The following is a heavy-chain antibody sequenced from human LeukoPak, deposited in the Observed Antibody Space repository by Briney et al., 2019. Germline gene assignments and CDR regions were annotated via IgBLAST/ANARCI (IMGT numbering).Heavy chain of an antibody. V-gene: IGHV3-23*01. CDR1: GFTFSNYA. CDR2: IVGSGSST. CDR3: AKWGDYDILTGYYDSDY. D-gene: IGHD3-9*01. Sequence: PGPSLRLSCAASGFTFSNYAMSCVRQAPGKGLEWVSAIVGSGSSTYYADSVKGRFTISRDNSKNTLYLQLNRLRAEDTAVYYCAKWGDYDILTGYYDSDYWGQGTLVTVSS. J-gene: IGHJ4*02.